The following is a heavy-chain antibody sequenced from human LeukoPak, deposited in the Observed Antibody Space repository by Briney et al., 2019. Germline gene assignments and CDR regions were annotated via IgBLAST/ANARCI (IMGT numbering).Heavy chain of an antibody. CDR3: ARVWGYCSSATCYLSWIDP. J-gene: IGHJ5*02. CDR2: IYYSGST. CDR1: GGSISSSSYY. V-gene: IGHV4-39*01. D-gene: IGHD2-2*01. Sequence: PETLSLTCTVSGGSISSSSYYWAWIRQPPGKGLEWIGRIYYSGSTYYNPSLKSRVTISVDTSKNQFSLKLTSATAADTAAYYCARVWGYCSSATCYLSWIDPWGQGTLVTVSS.